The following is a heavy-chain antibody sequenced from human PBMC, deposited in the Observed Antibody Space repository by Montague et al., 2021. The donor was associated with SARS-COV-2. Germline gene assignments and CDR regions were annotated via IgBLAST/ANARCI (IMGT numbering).Heavy chain of an antibody. CDR3: ASSGITLTGLDAFDI. CDR2: TYYRSKWDS. Sequence: CAISGDSVSSKSVAWNWIRQSPSRGLEWLGRTYYRSKWDSDYAXSVXXRLVITPDTSKNQVSLQLNSVIPEDTAVYFCASSGITLTGLDAFDIWGQGTMVTVSS. V-gene: IGHV6-1*01. D-gene: IGHD3-9*01. J-gene: IGHJ3*02. CDR1: GDSVSSKSVA.